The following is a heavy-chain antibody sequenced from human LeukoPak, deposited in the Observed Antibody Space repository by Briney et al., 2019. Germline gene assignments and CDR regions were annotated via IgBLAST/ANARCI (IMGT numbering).Heavy chain of an antibody. J-gene: IGHJ6*03. CDR3: ARVTGSYYYYYYMDV. V-gene: IGHV4-38-2*02. Sequence: PSETLSLTCTVSGYSISSGYYWGWIRQPPGKGLEWIGSINYSGSTSYNPSHKSRVTISVDTSKNQFSLKLSSVTAADTAVYYCARVTGSYYYYYYMDVWGKGTTVTVSS. D-gene: IGHD3-10*01. CDR2: INYSGST. CDR1: GYSISSGYY.